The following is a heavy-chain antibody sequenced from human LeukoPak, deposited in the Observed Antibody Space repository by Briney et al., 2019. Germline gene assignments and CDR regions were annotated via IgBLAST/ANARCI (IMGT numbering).Heavy chain of an antibody. D-gene: IGHD6-13*01. CDR1: GGTFSSFA. CDR2: IIPILDVA. V-gene: IGHV1-69*04. Sequence: GASVKVSCKSSGGTFSSFAISWVRQAPGQGLEWMGRIIPILDVADYAQKFQDRVTITADTSSNTAYMELSSLTSEDTAVYFCAREPRRQQLPHWYFDLWGRGTLITVSS. J-gene: IGHJ2*01. CDR3: AREPRRQQLPHWYFDL.